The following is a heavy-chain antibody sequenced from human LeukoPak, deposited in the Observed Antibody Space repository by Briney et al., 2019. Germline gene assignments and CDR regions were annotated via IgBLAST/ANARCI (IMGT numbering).Heavy chain of an antibody. Sequence: GGSLRLSCAASGFTFSSYAMSWVRQAPGKGLEWVSAISGSGGSTYYADSVKGRFTISSDTSKNTLYLQMNSLRDEDSAVYYCAKQQMVQGYFQHWGQGTFVTVSS. J-gene: IGHJ1*01. CDR1: GFTFSSYA. V-gene: IGHV3-23*01. CDR3: AKQQMVQGYFQH. CDR2: ISGSGGST. D-gene: IGHD6-13*01.